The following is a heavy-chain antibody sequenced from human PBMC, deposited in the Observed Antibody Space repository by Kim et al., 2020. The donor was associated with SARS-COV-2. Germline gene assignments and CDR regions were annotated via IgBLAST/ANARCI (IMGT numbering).Heavy chain of an antibody. J-gene: IGHJ4*02. Sequence: YADSVKGRFTISRDNADNSLYLQMRDLRVEDSAIYYCARGGALTVFADYWGQGTLVSVSS. V-gene: IGHV3-11*01. CDR3: ARGGALTVFADY. D-gene: IGHD1-26*01.